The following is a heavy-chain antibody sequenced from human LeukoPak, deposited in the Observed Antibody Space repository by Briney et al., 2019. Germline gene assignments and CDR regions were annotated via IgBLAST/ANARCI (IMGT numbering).Heavy chain of an antibody. CDR3: AKDKDTPATAQPQRGYFES. CDR2: IWYDGSHQ. CDR1: GFPFSGSG. J-gene: IGHJ4*02. V-gene: IGHV3-33*06. Sequence: GSPLRLSCAASGFPFSGSGMHWVRQAPGKGLEWVAVIWYDGSHQYYADSVKGRFTISRDNSKNTLDLQMNSLRVEDTAVYFCAKDKDTPATAQPQRGYFESWGQGTLVTVSS. D-gene: IGHD2-15*01.